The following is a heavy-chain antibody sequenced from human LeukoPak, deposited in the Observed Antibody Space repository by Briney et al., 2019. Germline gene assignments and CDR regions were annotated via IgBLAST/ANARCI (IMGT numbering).Heavy chain of an antibody. CDR1: GGSFSGYS. V-gene: IGHV4-34*01. J-gene: IGHJ4*02. CDR3: ARGAAAAHFDY. CDR2: VNHSGST. D-gene: IGHD6-13*01. Sequence: PSETLPLTCAVYGGSFSGYSWNWIRQPPGKGLEWIGEVNHSGSTNYNPSLKSRVSVSIDTSKKQFSLKLSSVTAADTAVYYCARGAAAAHFDYWGQGTLVTVSS.